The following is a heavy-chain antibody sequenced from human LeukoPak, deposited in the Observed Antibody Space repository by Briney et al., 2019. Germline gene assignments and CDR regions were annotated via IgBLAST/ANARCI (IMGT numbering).Heavy chain of an antibody. CDR3: ARYCSGGSCYPGYYYYGMDV. D-gene: IGHD2-15*01. Sequence: GGSLRLSCAASGFTFGGHWMSWVRQAPGKGLEWVAVIWYDGSNKYYADSVKGRFTISRDNSKNTLYLQMDSLRAEDTAVYYCARYCSGGSCYPGYYYYGMDVWGQGTTVTVSS. J-gene: IGHJ6*02. CDR1: GFTFGGHW. CDR2: IWYDGSNK. V-gene: IGHV3-33*08.